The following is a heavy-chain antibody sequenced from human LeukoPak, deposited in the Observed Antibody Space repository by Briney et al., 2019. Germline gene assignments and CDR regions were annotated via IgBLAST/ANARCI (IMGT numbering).Heavy chain of an antibody. V-gene: IGHV3-21*01. CDR1: GFTFSSYS. CDR2: ISSSSSYI. Sequence: PGGSLRLSCAASGFTFSSYSMNLVRRAPGKGLEWVSSISSSSSYIYYADSVKGRFTISRDNAKNSLYLQMNSLRAEDTAVYYCASPSIRYSSGWWAYWGQGTLVTVSS. D-gene: IGHD6-19*01. J-gene: IGHJ4*02. CDR3: ASPSIRYSSGWWAY.